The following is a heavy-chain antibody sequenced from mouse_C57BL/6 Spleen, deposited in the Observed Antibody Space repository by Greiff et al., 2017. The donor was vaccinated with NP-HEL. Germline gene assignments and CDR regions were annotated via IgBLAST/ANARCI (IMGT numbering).Heavy chain of an antibody. CDR2: IHPNSGST. J-gene: IGHJ1*03. D-gene: IGHD1-1*01. CDR1: GYTFTSYW. V-gene: IGHV1-64*01. CDR3: ARRSITTDPWYFDV. Sequence: QVQLQQPGAELVKPGASVKLSCKASGYTFTSYWMHWVKQRPGQGLEWIGMIHPNSGSTNYNEKFKSKATLTVDKSSSTAYMQLSSLTSEDSAVYYCARRSITTDPWYFDVWGTGTTVTVSS.